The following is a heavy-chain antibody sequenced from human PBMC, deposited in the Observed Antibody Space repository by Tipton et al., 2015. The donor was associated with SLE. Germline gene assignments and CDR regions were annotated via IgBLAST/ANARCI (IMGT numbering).Heavy chain of an antibody. V-gene: IGHV4-39*07. CDR3: ARTAGRSVKLWYFDL. Sequence: TLSLTCSVSGGSISSSPYFWGWIRQTPGKGLEWIGTVYYTGTTYYSPSLKSRVTISVDTSKNQFSLRLSSVTAADTAVYYCARTAGRSVKLWYFDLWGRGTLVTVSS. CDR1: GGSISSSPYF. D-gene: IGHD5-18*01. CDR2: VYYTGTT. J-gene: IGHJ2*01.